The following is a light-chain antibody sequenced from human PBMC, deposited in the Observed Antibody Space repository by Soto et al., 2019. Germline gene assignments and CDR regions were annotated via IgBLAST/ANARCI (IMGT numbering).Light chain of an antibody. CDR1: QGISSG. V-gene: IGKV1-13*02. Sequence: AIQLTQSPSSLSASVRDRVTITCRASQGISSGLAWYQQKPGKPPKLLIYDASGLESGVPSRLSGSGSGTDFTLTISSLQPEDFATYYCQQFKSYPLTFGPGTKVNIK. CDR3: QQFKSYPLT. CDR2: DAS. J-gene: IGKJ3*01.